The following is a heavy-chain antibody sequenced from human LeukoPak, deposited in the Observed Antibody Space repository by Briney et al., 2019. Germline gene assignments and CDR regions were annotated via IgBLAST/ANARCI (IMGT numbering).Heavy chain of an antibody. CDR1: GFTFSNHA. V-gene: IGHV3-30*04. J-gene: IGHJ3*02. CDR2: ISDDGSSK. CDR3: ARVDDLDAFDI. Sequence: PGGSLRLSCVTSGFTFSNHAMHWVRQGPGKGLEWVAVISDDGSSKFYADSVEGRFTIFRDNSKNTLFLQINSLRPEDTAVYYCARVDDLDAFDIWGQGTLVTVSS. D-gene: IGHD2-2*03.